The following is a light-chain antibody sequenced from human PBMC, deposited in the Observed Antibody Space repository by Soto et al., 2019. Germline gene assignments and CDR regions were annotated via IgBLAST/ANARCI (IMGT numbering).Light chain of an antibody. CDR1: SSDVGGYNH. Sequence: QSALTQPASVSGSPGQSITISCTGTSSDVGGYNHVSWYQHHPGKAPKLMIYEVSSRPSGGSNRFFGSNSGNTAPLTISGLQTEDEADYFCSSYRAKSSVVYGGGTKVTVL. CDR2: EVS. V-gene: IGLV2-14*01. J-gene: IGLJ2*01. CDR3: SSYRAKSSVV.